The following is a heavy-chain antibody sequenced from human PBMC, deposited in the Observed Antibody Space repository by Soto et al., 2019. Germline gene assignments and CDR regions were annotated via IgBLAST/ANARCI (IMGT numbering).Heavy chain of an antibody. CDR3: ARANVDTAMPNYYYGMDV. V-gene: IGHV4-59*01. CDR1: GGSISSYY. D-gene: IGHD5-18*01. Sequence: PSETLSLTCTVSGGSISSYYWSWIRQPPGKGLEWIGYIYYSGSTNYNPSLKSRVTISVDTSKNQFSLKLSSVTAADTAVYYCARANVDTAMPNYYYGMDVWGQGXTVTVSS. CDR2: IYYSGST. J-gene: IGHJ6*02.